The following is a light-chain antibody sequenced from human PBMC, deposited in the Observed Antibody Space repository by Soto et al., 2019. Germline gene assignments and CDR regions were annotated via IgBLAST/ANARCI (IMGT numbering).Light chain of an antibody. V-gene: IGKV1-39*01. CDR1: QTISSY. J-gene: IGKJ2*01. CDR3: QQSHSIPYT. CDR2: AAS. Sequence: DIQMTQSPSSLSASVGDRVTITCRASQTISSYLNWYQQKPGKPPKLLIYAASSLHNGVPSRFSGSGSGTDFTLTISRLQPEDFATYYCQQSHSIPYTFGQGTKLEIK.